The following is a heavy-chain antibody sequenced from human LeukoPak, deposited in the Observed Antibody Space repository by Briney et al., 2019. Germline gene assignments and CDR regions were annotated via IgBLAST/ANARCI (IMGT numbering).Heavy chain of an antibody. Sequence: GRCLRLSCTASGFSFSTFWMNWVRQAPGKGLEWVANIKHDGSVKYYVDSVKGRFTISRDNAMQSLYLQMNSLRAEDTAVYYCAGGVSYWGRGTLVTASS. J-gene: IGHJ4*02. CDR2: IKHDGSVK. CDR1: GFSFSTFW. V-gene: IGHV3-7*04. CDR3: AGGVSY.